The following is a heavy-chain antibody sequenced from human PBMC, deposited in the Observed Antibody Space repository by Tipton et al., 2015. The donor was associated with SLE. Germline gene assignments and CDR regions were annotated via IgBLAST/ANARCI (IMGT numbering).Heavy chain of an antibody. CDR2: INHSGST. Sequence: TLSLTCAVYGGSFSGYYWSWIRQPPGKGLEWIGEINHSGSTNYNPSLKSRVTISVDTSKNQFSLKLSSVTAADTAVYYCARLRGVLRFLEWSLTIWGQGTMVTVSS. J-gene: IGHJ3*02. D-gene: IGHD3-3*01. CDR3: ARLRGVLRFLEWSLTI. CDR1: GGSFSGYY. V-gene: IGHV4-34*01.